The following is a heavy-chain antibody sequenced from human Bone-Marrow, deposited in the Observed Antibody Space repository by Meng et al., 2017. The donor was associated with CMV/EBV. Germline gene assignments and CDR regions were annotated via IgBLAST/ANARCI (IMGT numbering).Heavy chain of an antibody. Sequence: SVKVSCKASGYTFTTHGIIWVRQAPGRRLEWLGWISTYSGDTNYAQKFQGRLTMTTDTSASTAYLDLKSLRSADTAVYYCARAYDLWRGLFGIDPWGQGTQVTVSS. CDR2: ISTYSGDT. CDR3: ARAYDLWRGLFGIDP. J-gene: IGHJ5*02. D-gene: IGHD3/OR15-3a*01. V-gene: IGHV1-18*01. CDR1: GYTFTTHG.